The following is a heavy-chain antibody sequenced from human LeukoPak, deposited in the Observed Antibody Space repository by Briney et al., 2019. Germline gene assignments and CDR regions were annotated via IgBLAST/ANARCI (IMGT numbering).Heavy chain of an antibody. Sequence: GESLKISCKGSRYSFTSYWIGWVRQMPGKGLEWMGIIYPGDSDTRYSPSFQGQVTISADKSISTAYLQWSSLKASDTAMYYCARETLIAAAGSRYYYYGMDVWGQGTTVTVSS. CDR2: IYPGDSDT. D-gene: IGHD6-13*01. J-gene: IGHJ6*02. CDR3: ARETLIAAAGSRYYYYGMDV. CDR1: RYSFTSYW. V-gene: IGHV5-51*01.